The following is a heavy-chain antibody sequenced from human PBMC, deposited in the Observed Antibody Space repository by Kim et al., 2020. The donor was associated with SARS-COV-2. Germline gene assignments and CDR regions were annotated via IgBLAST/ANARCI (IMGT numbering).Heavy chain of an antibody. D-gene: IGHD5-12*01. Sequence: SETLSLTCTVSGGSISSGGFYWSWIRQYPRKGLEWIGYIYHSGSTYYNPSLKSRATISVDTSKNQFSLKLNSVTAADTAVYYCARGKGSGDDKWFDSWGQGTLVTVSS. J-gene: IGHJ5*01. CDR2: IYHSGST. V-gene: IGHV4-31*03. CDR3: ARGKGSGDDKWFDS. CDR1: GGSISSGGFY.